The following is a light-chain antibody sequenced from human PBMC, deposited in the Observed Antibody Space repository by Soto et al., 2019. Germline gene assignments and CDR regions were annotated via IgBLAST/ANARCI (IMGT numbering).Light chain of an antibody. CDR3: QQYNSYWT. J-gene: IGKJ1*01. CDR1: ERISSW. Sequence: GDRVTITCRASERISSWLAWYQQKPGKAPKLLIYDASSLESGVPSRFSGSGSGTEFTLTISSLQPDDFATYYCQQYNSYWTFGQGTKV. CDR2: DAS. V-gene: IGKV1-5*01.